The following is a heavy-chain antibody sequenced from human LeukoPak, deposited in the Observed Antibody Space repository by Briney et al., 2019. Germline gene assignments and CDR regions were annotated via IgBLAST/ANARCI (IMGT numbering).Heavy chain of an antibody. CDR3: ARDSPTVGGYGMDV. CDR2: IYSGGST. J-gene: IGHJ6*02. V-gene: IGHV3-53*01. Sequence: GGSLRLSCAASGFTVSSNYMSWVRQAPGKGLEWVSVIYSGGSTYYADSVKGRFTISRDNSKNTLNLQMNGLRADDTAVYYCARDSPTVGGYGMDVWGQGTTVTVSS. D-gene: IGHD1-26*01. CDR1: GFTVSSNY.